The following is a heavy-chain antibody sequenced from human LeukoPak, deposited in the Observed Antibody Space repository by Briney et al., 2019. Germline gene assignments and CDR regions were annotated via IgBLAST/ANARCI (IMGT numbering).Heavy chain of an antibody. V-gene: IGHV5-51*01. Sequence: KRGESLKISCKGSGYGFTTYLIGWVRQMGGKGLEWMGIIYPGDSDTRYSPSFQGQVTISADKSISTAYLQWSSLKASATAMYYCARARYCSGGSCYAEYWGQGTLVTVSS. CDR2: IYPGDSDT. CDR3: ARARYCSGGSCYAEY. CDR1: GYGFTTYL. D-gene: IGHD2-15*01. J-gene: IGHJ4*02.